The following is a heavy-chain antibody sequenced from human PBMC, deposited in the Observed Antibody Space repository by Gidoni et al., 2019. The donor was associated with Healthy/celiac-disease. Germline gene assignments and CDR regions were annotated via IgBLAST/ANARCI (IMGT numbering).Heavy chain of an antibody. V-gene: IGHV4-39*01. D-gene: IGHD4-17*01. CDR1: GGSISSSSYY. CDR2: IYYSGST. CDR3: ARLPFHDYGGYVPFGYFDL. J-gene: IGHJ2*01. Sequence: QLQLQESGPGLVKPSETLSLSCTVPGGSISSSSYYWGWIRQPPGQGLEWIGSIYYSGSTYYNPSLKSRVTISVDTSKTQFSLKLSSVTAADTAVYYCARLPFHDYGGYVPFGYFDLWGRGTLVTVSS.